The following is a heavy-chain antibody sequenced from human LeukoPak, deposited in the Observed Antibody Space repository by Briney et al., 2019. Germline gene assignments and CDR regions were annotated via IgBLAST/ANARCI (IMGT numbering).Heavy chain of an antibody. V-gene: IGHV3-23*01. CDR1: GSTFSSYD. CDR3: AKRGGYSYDY. Sequence: GGSLRLSCAASGSTFSSYDMSWVRQAPGKGLEWVSAVSGSGGTTYFADSVKGRFTISRDNSKNTVYMQMNSLRAEDTAVYYCAKRGGYSYDYWGEGTLVTVTS. J-gene: IGHJ4*02. D-gene: IGHD2-21*02. CDR2: VSGSGGTT.